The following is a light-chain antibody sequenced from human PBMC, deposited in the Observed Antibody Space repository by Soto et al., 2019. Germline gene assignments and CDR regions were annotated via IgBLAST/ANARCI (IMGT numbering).Light chain of an antibody. CDR2: GAS. V-gene: IGKV3-20*01. CDR3: QQYGSSWT. CDR1: QSVTSSY. Sequence: EIVLTQSPGTLSLSPGERATLSCRASQSVTSSYLAWYQQRPGQAPRPLIYGASSRATGVPDRFSGSGSGTDFTLTISRLEPEDFGMYYCQQYGSSWTFGQGTKVEFK. J-gene: IGKJ1*01.